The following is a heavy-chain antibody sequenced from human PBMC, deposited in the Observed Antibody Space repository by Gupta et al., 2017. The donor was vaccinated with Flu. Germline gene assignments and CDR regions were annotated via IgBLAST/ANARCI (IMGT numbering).Heavy chain of an antibody. CDR1: GFPFSGSA. CDR2: IRSKANSYAT. Sequence: EVQLVESGGGLVQPGGSLKLSCAASGFPFSGSAMHWVRQASGKGLEWVGRIRSKANSYATAYAASVKGRFTISRDDSKNTAYLQMNSLKTEDTAVYYCTRLAAVAVGWFDPWGQGTLVTVSS. V-gene: IGHV3-73*02. J-gene: IGHJ5*02. D-gene: IGHD6-19*01. CDR3: TRLAAVAVGWFDP.